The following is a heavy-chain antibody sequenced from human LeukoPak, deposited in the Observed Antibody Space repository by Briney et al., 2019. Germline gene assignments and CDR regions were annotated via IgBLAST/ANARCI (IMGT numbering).Heavy chain of an antibody. J-gene: IGHJ3*02. CDR2: ITPFNGNT. Sequence: ASVKVSCKASRYTFTYRYLHWVRQAPGQALEWMGWITPFNGNTNYAQKFQDRVTITRDRSMSTAYMELSSLRSEDTAMYYCARDLGYCSGGSCYPDAFDIWGQGTMVTVSS. V-gene: IGHV1-45*02. D-gene: IGHD2-15*01. CDR3: ARDLGYCSGGSCYPDAFDI. CDR1: RYTFTYRY.